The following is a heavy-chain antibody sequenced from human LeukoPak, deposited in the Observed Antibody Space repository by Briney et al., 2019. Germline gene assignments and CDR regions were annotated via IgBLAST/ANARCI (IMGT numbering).Heavy chain of an antibody. V-gene: IGHV4-59*11. CDR1: GGSISSHY. J-gene: IGHJ4*02. D-gene: IGHD6-13*01. Sequence: PSETLSLTCTVSGGSISSHYGSWIRQPPGKGLEWIGYIYYSGSTNYNPSLKSRVTISVDTSKNQFSLKLSSVTAADTAVYYCARMALYSSNVLGEYYFDYWGQGTLVTVSS. CDR3: ARMALYSSNVLGEYYFDY. CDR2: IYYSGST.